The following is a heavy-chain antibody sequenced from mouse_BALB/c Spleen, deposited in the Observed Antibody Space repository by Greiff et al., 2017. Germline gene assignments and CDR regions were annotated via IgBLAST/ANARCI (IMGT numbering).Heavy chain of an antibody. D-gene: IGHD2-1*01. CDR1: GYTFTSYV. J-gene: IGHJ2*01. CDR3: ARRGGNYPYYFDY. V-gene: IGHV1-14*01. CDR2: INPYNDGT. Sequence: VQLQQSGPELVKPGASVKMSCKASGYTFTSYVMHWVKQKPGQGLEWIGYINPYNDGTKYNEKFKGKATLTSDKSSSTAYMELSSLTSEDSAVYYCARRGGNYPYYFDYWGQGTTLTVSS.